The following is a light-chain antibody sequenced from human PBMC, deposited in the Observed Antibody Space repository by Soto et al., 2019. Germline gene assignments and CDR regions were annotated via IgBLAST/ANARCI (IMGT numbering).Light chain of an antibody. J-gene: IGLJ3*02. CDR2: DVT. Sequence: QSALTQPASVSGSPGQSITISCTGTSGYIGVYYYVSWFQQHPGKAPKLMIYDVTSRPSGVSSRFSGSMSGNTASLTISGLQAEDEADYYCGSYTSSSTLEMVFGGGTKVTVL. CDR3: GSYTSSSTLEMV. V-gene: IGLV2-14*03. CDR1: SGYIGVYYY.